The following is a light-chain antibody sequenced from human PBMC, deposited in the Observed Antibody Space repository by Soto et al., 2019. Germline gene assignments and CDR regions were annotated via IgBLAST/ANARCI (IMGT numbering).Light chain of an antibody. J-gene: IGKJ4*01. V-gene: IGKV1-27*01. CDR2: AAS. CDR3: QKYNSPPLT. Sequence: DIQMTQSPSSLSASVGDRVTITCRASQGISNYLAWYQQKPGKVPKLLIYAASTLQSGVPSWFSGSGSGTYFTTTISSLQPEDVAPYSCQKYNSPPLTFGGGNKVEIK. CDR1: QGISNY.